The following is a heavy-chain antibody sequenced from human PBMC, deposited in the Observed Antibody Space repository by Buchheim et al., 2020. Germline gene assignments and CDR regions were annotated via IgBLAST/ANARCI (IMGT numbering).Heavy chain of an antibody. CDR2: VSSGVITT. CDR1: GFTFSSFT. CDR3: ARARVSRNYNYAVDV. Sequence: EVQLVESGGGLVQPGGSLRLSCAASGFTFSSFTMNWVRQAPGKGLEWVASVSSGVITTYYADSVKGRFTLSRDNGKDSLYLQMDSLRAEDTAVYFCARARVSRNYNYAVDVWGPGTT. V-gene: IGHV3-48*01. J-gene: IGHJ6*02.